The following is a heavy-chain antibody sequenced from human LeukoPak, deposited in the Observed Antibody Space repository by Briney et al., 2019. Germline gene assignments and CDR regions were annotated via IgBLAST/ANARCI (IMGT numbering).Heavy chain of an antibody. D-gene: IGHD6-13*01. Sequence: SETLSLTCTVSGGSISSGGYYWSWIRQHPGKGLEWIGYIYYSGSTYYNPSLKSRVTISVDTSKNQFSLKLSSVTAADTAAYYCARDPRIAGTQDAFDIWGQGTMVTVSS. CDR3: ARDPRIAGTQDAFDI. CDR1: GGSISSGGYY. V-gene: IGHV4-31*03. J-gene: IGHJ3*02. CDR2: IYYSGST.